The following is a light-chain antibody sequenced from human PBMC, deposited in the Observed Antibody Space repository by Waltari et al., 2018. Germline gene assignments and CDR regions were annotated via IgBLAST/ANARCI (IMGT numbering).Light chain of an antibody. Sequence: DIVMTQSPLSLPVTPGEPASISCRSSQSLLHSNGYNYLDWYLQKPGQSPQLLIYLGSNRASGVTDRFSGSGSGTDFTLQISRVEAEDVGVYYCMQALQTPTFGGGTKVEIK. CDR3: MQALQTPT. CDR1: QSLLHSNGYNY. CDR2: LGS. V-gene: IGKV2-28*01. J-gene: IGKJ4*01.